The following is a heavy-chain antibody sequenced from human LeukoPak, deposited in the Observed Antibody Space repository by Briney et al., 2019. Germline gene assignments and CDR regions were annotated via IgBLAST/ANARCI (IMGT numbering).Heavy chain of an antibody. D-gene: IGHD6-19*01. Sequence: PGGSLRLSCAASGFTFSSYAMSGVRQAPGKGLEWVSAISGSGGSTYYADSVKGRFTISRDNSKNTLYLQMNSLRAEDTAVYYCAKSRARIAVAGTVYFQHWGQGTLVTVSS. J-gene: IGHJ1*01. CDR3: AKSRARIAVAGTVYFQH. CDR2: ISGSGGST. V-gene: IGHV3-23*01. CDR1: GFTFSSYA.